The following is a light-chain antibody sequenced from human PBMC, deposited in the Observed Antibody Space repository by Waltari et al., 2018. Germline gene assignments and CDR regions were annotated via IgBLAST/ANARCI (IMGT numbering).Light chain of an antibody. Sequence: DIQLTQSPSTLSASVGEKVTTTCRASQSISTSLAWYQQKPGKAPEVLVYKASILESGVPSRFSGSGSGTEFTLTISSLQPDDFATYYCQQYSSYLYTFGQGTKLEI. CDR3: QQYSSYLYT. CDR2: KAS. J-gene: IGKJ2*01. V-gene: IGKV1-5*03. CDR1: QSISTS.